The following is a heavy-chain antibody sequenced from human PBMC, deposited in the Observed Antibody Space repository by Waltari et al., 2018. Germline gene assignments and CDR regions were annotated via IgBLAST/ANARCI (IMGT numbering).Heavy chain of an antibody. V-gene: IGHV3-30*04. CDR1: EFTFSSYP. J-gene: IGHJ6*02. CDR2: ISYNERNI. CDR3: ARDYCDRTNCHGMDV. D-gene: IGHD3-22*01. Sequence: QVQLVESGGGVVQPGRSRRLSCTASEFTFSSYPMHWVRQAPGKGLEWVAVISYNERNIYYVDSVKGRFTISRDNSKKMLYLQMNSLITEDTAVYYCARDYCDRTNCHGMDVWGQGTTVTVSS.